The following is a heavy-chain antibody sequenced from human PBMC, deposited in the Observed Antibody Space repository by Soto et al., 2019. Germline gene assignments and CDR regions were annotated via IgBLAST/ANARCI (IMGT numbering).Heavy chain of an antibody. CDR3: ARGYYDILTGYFPFDY. CDR2: IYTSGST. Sequence: QVQLQESGPGLVKPSETLSLTCTVSGGSISSYYWSWIRQPAGKGLEWIGRIYTSGSTNYNPSLKSRVTLSVDTSKSQFSRKLSSVTAADTAVYYCARGYYDILTGYFPFDYWGQGTLVTVSS. D-gene: IGHD3-9*01. CDR1: GGSISSYY. V-gene: IGHV4-4*07. J-gene: IGHJ4*02.